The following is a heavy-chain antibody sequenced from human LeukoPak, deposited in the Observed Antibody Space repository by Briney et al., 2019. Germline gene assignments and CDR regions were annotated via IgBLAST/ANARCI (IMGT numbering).Heavy chain of an antibody. CDR3: ASQKGIAAAGTLDY. CDR1: GGTFSSYA. V-gene: IGHV1-69*04. Sequence: ASVKASCKASGGTFSSYAISWVRQAPGQGLEWMGRIIPILGIANYAQKFQGRVTITAGKSTSTAYMELSSLRSEDTAVYYCASQKGIAAAGTLDYWGQGTLVTVSS. D-gene: IGHD6-13*01. J-gene: IGHJ4*02. CDR2: IIPILGIA.